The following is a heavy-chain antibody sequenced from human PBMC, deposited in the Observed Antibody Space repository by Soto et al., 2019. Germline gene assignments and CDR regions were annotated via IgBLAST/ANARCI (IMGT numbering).Heavy chain of an antibody. J-gene: IGHJ6*02. CDR1: GYSFTSYW. D-gene: IGHD2-2*01. Sequence: PGESLKISCKGSGYSFTSYWISWVRQMPGKGLEWMGRIDPSDSYTNYSPSFQGHVTISADKSISTAYLQWSSLKASDTAMYYCARIVVVPAAMIRYYYYYGMDVWGQGTTVTVSS. V-gene: IGHV5-10-1*01. CDR2: IDPSDSYT. CDR3: ARIVVVPAAMIRYYYYYGMDV.